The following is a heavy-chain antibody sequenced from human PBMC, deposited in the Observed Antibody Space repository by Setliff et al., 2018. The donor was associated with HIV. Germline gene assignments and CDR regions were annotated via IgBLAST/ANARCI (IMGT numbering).Heavy chain of an antibody. CDR3: ARYGSGRDYRGPFDN. CDR2: ISGFSDLI. Sequence: GGSLRLSCSASGFIFEGHAMNWVRQAPGKGLEWISHISGFSDLIYYADSVKGRFTISRDNVKNSLYLQMNSLRAEDTAVYYCARYGSGRDYRGPFDNWGPGTLVTVSS. D-gene: IGHD3-10*01. CDR1: GFIFEGHA. J-gene: IGHJ4*02. V-gene: IGHV3-48*01.